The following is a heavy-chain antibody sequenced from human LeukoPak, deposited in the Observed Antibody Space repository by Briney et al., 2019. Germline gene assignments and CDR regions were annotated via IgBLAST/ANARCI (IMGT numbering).Heavy chain of an antibody. J-gene: IGHJ3*02. V-gene: IGHV3-48*03. Sequence: PGGSLRLSCAASGFTSSSYEMNWVRQAPGKGREWVSYISSSGSTIYYADSVKGRFTISRDNAKNSLYLQMNSLRAEDTAVYYCARARSPIVATTDAFDIWGQGTMVTVSS. CDR3: ARARSPIVATTDAFDI. D-gene: IGHD5-12*01. CDR1: GFTSSSYE. CDR2: ISSSGSTI.